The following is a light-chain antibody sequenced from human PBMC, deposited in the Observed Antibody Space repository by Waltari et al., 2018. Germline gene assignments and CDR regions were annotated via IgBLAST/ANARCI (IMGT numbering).Light chain of an antibody. J-gene: IGLJ3*02. Sequence: QPVLTQSPSASASLGASVKLTCTLSSGHGGYAIAWHQQQPQKGPRYLMRLNSDGSHRKRDVIPDRFSGSSSWSERYLTISSLQSEDEADYYCQTWGTGNWVFGGGTKLTVL. CDR2: LNSDGSH. V-gene: IGLV4-69*01. CDR1: SGHGGYA. CDR3: QTWGTGNWV.